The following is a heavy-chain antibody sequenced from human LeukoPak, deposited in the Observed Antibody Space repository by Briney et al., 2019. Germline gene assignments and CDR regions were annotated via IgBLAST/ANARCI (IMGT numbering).Heavy chain of an antibody. CDR1: GGSFSGYY. J-gene: IGHJ5*02. V-gene: IGHV4-34*01. Sequence: SETLSLTCAVYGGSFSGYYWSWIRRPPGKGLEWIGEINHSGSTNYNPSLKSRVTISVETSKNQFSLKLSSVAAADTAVYYCARVSSSSWSDWFDPWGQGTLVTVSS. CDR3: ARVSSSSWSDWFDP. D-gene: IGHD6-13*01. CDR2: INHSGST.